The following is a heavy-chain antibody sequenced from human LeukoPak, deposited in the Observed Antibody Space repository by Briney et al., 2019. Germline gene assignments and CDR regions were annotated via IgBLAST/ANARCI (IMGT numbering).Heavy chain of an antibody. Sequence: GASVKVSCKASGGTFSSYAISWVRQAPGQGLEWMGRIIPIFGTANYAQKFQGRVTITTDESTSTAYMELSSLRSEDTAVYYCARDVDCSSTSCYHYYYYRDVWGKGTTVTVSS. V-gene: IGHV1-69*05. D-gene: IGHD2-2*01. CDR3: ARDVDCSSTSCYHYYYYRDV. CDR1: GGTFSSYA. CDR2: IIPIFGTA. J-gene: IGHJ6*03.